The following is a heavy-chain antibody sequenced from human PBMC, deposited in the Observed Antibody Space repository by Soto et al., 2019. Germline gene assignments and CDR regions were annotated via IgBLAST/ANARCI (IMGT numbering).Heavy chain of an antibody. CDR1: GFTFSSYA. CDR2: ISGSGGST. D-gene: IGHD4-17*01. Sequence: GGSLRLSCAASGFTFSSYAMSWVRQAPGKGLEWVSAISGSGGSTYYADSVKGRFTISRDNSKNTLYLQMNSLRAEDTAVYYCAKAPREVTTATKKTNAKWSSYNWFDPWGQGTLVTVSS. J-gene: IGHJ5*02. V-gene: IGHV3-23*01. CDR3: AKAPREVTTATKKTNAKWSSYNWFDP.